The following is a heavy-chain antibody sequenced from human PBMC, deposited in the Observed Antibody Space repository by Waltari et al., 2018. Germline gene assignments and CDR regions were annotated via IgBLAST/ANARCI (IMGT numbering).Heavy chain of an antibody. CDR3: ARDPGPIVGAPDL. V-gene: IGHV1-2*02. D-gene: IGHD1-26*01. J-gene: IGHJ5*02. CDR1: GYTFTDYH. CDR2: FNPINGDS. Sequence: QEQLVQSGSEVKKPGASVRVSCQASGYTFTDYHLHWFRQTPGQGFEWMGWFNPINGDSNSAEKFLGRVTMTRDTYINTVYLDLSGLRSDDTAVFFCARDPGPIVGAPDLWGQGTLVTVSS.